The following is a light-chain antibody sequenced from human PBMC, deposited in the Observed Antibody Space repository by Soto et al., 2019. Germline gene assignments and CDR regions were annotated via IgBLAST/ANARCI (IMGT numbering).Light chain of an antibody. Sequence: DIQMTQSPSSLSSSVGDRVTITCRASQSISSYLKGYQQKPGKDPKLLIYAASSLQSGVPSRFSGSGSGTDFTLTISSLQPEDFATYYCQQSYSTPITFGHGTRLEIK. CDR3: QQSYSTPIT. CDR1: QSISSY. V-gene: IGKV1-39*01. CDR2: AAS. J-gene: IGKJ5*01.